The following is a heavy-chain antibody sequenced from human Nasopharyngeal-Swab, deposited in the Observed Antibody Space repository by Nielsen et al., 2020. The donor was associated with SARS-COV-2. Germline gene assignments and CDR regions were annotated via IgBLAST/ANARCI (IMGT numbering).Heavy chain of an antibody. CDR3: ARAGDIRYYYYGMDV. J-gene: IGHJ6*02. Sequence: WIRQPPGKGLEWIGEINHSGSTNYNPSLKSRVTISVDTSKNQFSLKLSSVTAADTAGYYCARAGDIRYYYYGMDVWGQGTTVTVSS. CDR2: INHSGST. D-gene: IGHD2-21*01. V-gene: IGHV4-34*01.